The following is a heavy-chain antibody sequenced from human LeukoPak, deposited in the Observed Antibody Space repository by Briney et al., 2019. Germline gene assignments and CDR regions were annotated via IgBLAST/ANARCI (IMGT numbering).Heavy chain of an antibody. Sequence: SETLSLTCAVYGGSFSGYYWSWTRQPPGKGLEWIGEINHSGSTNYNPSLKSRVTISADTSKNQFSLKLSSVTAADTAVYYCAREGKRRPYYGSGTYGMDVWGKGTTVTVSS. D-gene: IGHD3-10*01. CDR2: INHSGST. CDR1: GGSFSGYY. V-gene: IGHV4-34*01. CDR3: AREGKRRPYYGSGTYGMDV. J-gene: IGHJ6*04.